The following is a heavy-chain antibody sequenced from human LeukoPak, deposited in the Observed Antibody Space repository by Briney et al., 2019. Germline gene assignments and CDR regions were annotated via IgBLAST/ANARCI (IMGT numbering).Heavy chain of an antibody. V-gene: IGHV4-34*01. CDR3: ARENRLPGYSSSWYLYYFDY. D-gene: IGHD6-13*01. CDR1: GGSFSGYY. Sequence: SETLSLTCAVYGGSFSGYYWSWIRQPPGKGLEGIGEINHSGSTNYNPSLKSRVTISVDTSKNQFSLKLSSVTAADTAVYYCARENRLPGYSSSWYLYYFDYWGQGTLVTVSS. CDR2: INHSGST. J-gene: IGHJ4*02.